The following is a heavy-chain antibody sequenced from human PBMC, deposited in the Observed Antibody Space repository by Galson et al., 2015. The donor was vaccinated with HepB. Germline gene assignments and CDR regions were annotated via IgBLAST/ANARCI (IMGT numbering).Heavy chain of an antibody. CDR3: ARDGYLGLVYYFDY. Sequence: CAISGDSVSSDSSAWNWIRQSPSRGLEWLGRTYYRSQWYHDYSGSLQSRITINVETSTNQFFLQLDSVTPEDTAVYYCARDGYLGLVYYFDYWGPGILVTVS. D-gene: IGHD6-25*01. CDR1: GDSVSSDSSA. J-gene: IGHJ4*02. CDR2: TYYRSQWYH. V-gene: IGHV6-1*01.